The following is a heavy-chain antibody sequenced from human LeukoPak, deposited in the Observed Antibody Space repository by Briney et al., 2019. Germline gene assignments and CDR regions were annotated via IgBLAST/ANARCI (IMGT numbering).Heavy chain of an antibody. V-gene: IGHV4-59*01. CDR3: ARSPNYYDGSGYYAAAFDI. CDR1: GGSISSYY. CDR2: IYYSGST. J-gene: IGHJ3*02. Sequence: KPSETLSLTCTVSGGSISSYYWSWIRQPPGKGLGWIGYIYYSGSTNYNPSLKSRVTISVDTSKNQFSLKLSSVTAADTAVYYCARSPNYYDGSGYYAAAFDIWGQGTMVTVSS. D-gene: IGHD3-22*01.